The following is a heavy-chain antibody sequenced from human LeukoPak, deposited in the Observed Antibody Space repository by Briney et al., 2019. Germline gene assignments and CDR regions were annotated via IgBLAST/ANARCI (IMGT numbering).Heavy chain of an antibody. Sequence: GSLRLSCAASGFTFSNAWMSWVRQAPGKGLEWVGRIKSKTDGGTTDYAAPVKGRFTISRDDSKNTLYLQMNSLKTEDTAVYYCARDVVVVDATSAFDIWGQGTMVTVSS. CDR1: GFTFSNAW. CDR3: ARDVVVVDATSAFDI. J-gene: IGHJ3*02. D-gene: IGHD2-15*01. CDR2: IKSKTDGGTT. V-gene: IGHV3-15*01.